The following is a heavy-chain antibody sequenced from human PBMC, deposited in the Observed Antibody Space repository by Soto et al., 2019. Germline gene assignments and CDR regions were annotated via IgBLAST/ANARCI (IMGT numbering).Heavy chain of an antibody. CDR1: GFSLSTSGMC. CDR2: IDWDDDK. CDR3: ARDGCIVLATSGSGEYYGMEV. V-gene: IGHV2-70*01. Sequence: ESGPTLVNPTQTLTLTCTFSGFSLSTSGMCVSWIRQPPGKALEWLALIDWDDDKYYSTSLKTRLTISKDTSKNQVLLTMTNMDPVGTARYYCARDGCIVLATSGSGEYYGMEVWRTGTTVIVS. J-gene: IGHJ6*04. D-gene: IGHD1-26*01.